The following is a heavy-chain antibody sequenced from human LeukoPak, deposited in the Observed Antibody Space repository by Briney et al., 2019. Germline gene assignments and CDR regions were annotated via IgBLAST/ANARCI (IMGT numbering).Heavy chain of an antibody. J-gene: IGHJ4*02. Sequence: GGSLRLSCAASGFAFSIYWMNWVRQAPGKGLEWVANMRQEGSGKDYADSVKGRFTISRDNAKNSLYLQMNSLRAEDTAVYYCARENWGRFDYWGQGTLVTVSS. CDR1: GFAFSIYW. D-gene: IGHD7-27*01. V-gene: IGHV3-7*01. CDR2: MRQEGSGK. CDR3: ARENWGRFDY.